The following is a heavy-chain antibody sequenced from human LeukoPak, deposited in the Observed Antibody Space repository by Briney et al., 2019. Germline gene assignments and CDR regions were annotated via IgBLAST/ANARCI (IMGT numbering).Heavy chain of an antibody. CDR3: ARGLTVLYNWDYYYYYMDV. Sequence: PSETLSLTRAVYGGSFSGYYRSWIRQPPGKGLEWIGEINHSGSTNYNPSLKSRVTISVDTSKNQFSLKLSSVTAADTAVYYCARGLTVLYNWDYYYYYMDVWGKGSTVTVSS. CDR2: INHSGST. D-gene: IGHD1-20*01. CDR1: GGSFSGYY. V-gene: IGHV4-34*01. J-gene: IGHJ6*03.